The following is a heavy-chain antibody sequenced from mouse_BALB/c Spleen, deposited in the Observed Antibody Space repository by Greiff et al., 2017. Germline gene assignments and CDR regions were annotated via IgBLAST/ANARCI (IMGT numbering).Heavy chain of an antibody. Sequence: VQLKESGAELVKPGASVKLSCTASGFNIKDTYMHWVKQRPEQGLEWIGRIDPANGNTKYDPKFQGKATITADTSSNTAYLQLSSLTSEDTAVYYCARDYYGSSYYYAMDYWGQGTSVTVSS. CDR1: GFNIKDTY. CDR2: IDPANGNT. V-gene: IGHV14-3*02. D-gene: IGHD1-1*01. J-gene: IGHJ4*01. CDR3: ARDYYGSSYYYAMDY.